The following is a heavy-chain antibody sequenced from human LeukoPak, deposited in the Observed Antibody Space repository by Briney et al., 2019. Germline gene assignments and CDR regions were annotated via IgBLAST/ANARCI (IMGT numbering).Heavy chain of an antibody. CDR2: IYHSGST. CDR3: ARATTIFPCYYYDSSGYNGVFDY. D-gene: IGHD3-22*01. J-gene: IGHJ4*02. V-gene: IGHV4-30-2*01. CDR1: GGSISSGGYS. Sequence: SETLSLTCAVSGGSISSGGYSWSWIRQPPGKGLEWIGYIYHSGSTYYNPSLKSRVTISVDRSKNQFSLKLSSVTAADTAVYYCARATTIFPCYYYDSSGYNGVFDYWGQGTLVTVSS.